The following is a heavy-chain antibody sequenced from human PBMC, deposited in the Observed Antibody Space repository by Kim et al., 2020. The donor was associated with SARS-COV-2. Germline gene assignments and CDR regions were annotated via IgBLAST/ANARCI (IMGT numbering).Heavy chain of an antibody. Sequence: KEDGSAKYYVDSVTGRFFISGDNAKNLLYMQMNSLTGDDTAVYYCVRDFGFWGRGVLVTVSS. V-gene: IGHV3-7*01. J-gene: IGHJ4*02. CDR2: KEDGSAK. D-gene: IGHD3-3*01. CDR3: VRDFGF.